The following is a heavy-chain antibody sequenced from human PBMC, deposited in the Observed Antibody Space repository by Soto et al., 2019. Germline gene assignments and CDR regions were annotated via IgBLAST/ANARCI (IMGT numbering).Heavy chain of an antibody. CDR2: ISSSSSTI. CDR1: GFTFSSYS. Sequence: GGSLRLSCAASGFTFSSYSMNWVRQAPGKGLEWVSYISSSSSTIYYADSVKGRFTISRDNAKNSLYLQMNSLRAEDTAVYYCARDLRFGELLYYYYYMDVWGKGTTVTVSS. J-gene: IGHJ6*03. CDR3: ARDLRFGELLYYYYYMDV. D-gene: IGHD3-10*01. V-gene: IGHV3-48*01.